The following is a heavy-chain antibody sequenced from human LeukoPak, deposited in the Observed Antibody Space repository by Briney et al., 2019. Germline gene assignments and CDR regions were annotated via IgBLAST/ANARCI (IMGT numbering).Heavy chain of an antibody. CDR2: ISAYNGNT. V-gene: IGHV1-18*01. J-gene: IGHJ4*02. CDR1: GYTFTSYG. D-gene: IGHD6-19*01. CDR3: ARVGRAVAVHYFDY. Sequence: ASVKVSRKASGYTFTSYGISWVRQGPGQGPEWMGWISAYNGNTNYAQKLQGRVTMTTDTSTSRAYMELRSLRSDDTAVYYCARVGRAVAVHYFDYWGQGTLVTVSS.